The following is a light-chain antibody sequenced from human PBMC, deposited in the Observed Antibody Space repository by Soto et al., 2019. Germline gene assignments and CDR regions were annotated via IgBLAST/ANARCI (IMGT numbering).Light chain of an antibody. CDR2: GAS. Sequence: EIVLTQSPGTLSLSPGERATLSCRASQSVPGNYLAWLQQKPGQSPRLLIYGASSRATGIPDRFSGRGSGTDFTVSISRVEPEDFAVYYCQQYTSPPFTLGQGTKVETK. V-gene: IGKV3-20*01. CDR1: QSVPGNY. J-gene: IGKJ1*01. CDR3: QQYTSPPFT.